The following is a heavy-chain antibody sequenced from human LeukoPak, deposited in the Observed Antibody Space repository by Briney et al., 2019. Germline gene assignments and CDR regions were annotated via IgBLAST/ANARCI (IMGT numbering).Heavy chain of an antibody. CDR2: IYYSGST. CDR3: ARQDYDSSGYYSLNYFDY. V-gene: IGHV4-39*01. Sequence: SETLSLTCAVSGGSISSSTYYWGWIRQPPGKGLEWIGSIYYSGSTYYNPSLKSRCTISVDTSKNHFSLKLSSVTAADTAVYYCARQDYDSSGYYSLNYFDYWGQGTLVTVSS. J-gene: IGHJ4*02. D-gene: IGHD3-22*01. CDR1: GGSISSSTYY.